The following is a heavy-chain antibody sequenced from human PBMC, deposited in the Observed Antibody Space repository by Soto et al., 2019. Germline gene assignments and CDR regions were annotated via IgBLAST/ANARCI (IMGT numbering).Heavy chain of an antibody. CDR3: ARGDWGPSGYAGGFDP. J-gene: IGHJ5*02. V-gene: IGHV4-61*01. Sequence: PSETLSLTCTVSGGSVITGSYYWNWIRQPPGRGLEWIGYIYYGGITNYTPSLKSRVTMSIDMSKNQFSLNLTSVTAADTAVYYRARGDWGPSGYAGGFDPWGQGTLVTVSS. CDR1: GGSVITGSYY. D-gene: IGHD5-12*01. CDR2: IYYGGIT.